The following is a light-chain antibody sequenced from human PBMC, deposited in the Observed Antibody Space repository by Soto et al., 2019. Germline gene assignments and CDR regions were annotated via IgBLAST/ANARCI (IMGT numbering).Light chain of an antibody. CDR3: QQYGSSIFT. CDR2: GAS. V-gene: IGKV3-20*01. J-gene: IGKJ3*01. CDR1: QSVSSSY. Sequence: EIVLTQSPGTLSLSPGERATLSCRASQSVSSSYLGWYQQKPGQAPRLLIYGASTRATGIPDRFSGSGSGTDFTLTISRLEPEDFAVYYCQQYGSSIFTFGPGTKVDIQ.